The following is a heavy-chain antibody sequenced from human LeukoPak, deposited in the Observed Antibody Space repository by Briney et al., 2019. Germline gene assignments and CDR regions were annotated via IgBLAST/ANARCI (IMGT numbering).Heavy chain of an antibody. D-gene: IGHD3-22*01. CDR2: ISWNSGSI. CDR3: AKASKNYYDSGGLDY. CDR1: GFTLDYYA. J-gene: IGHJ4*02. Sequence: GRSLRLSCAASGFTLDYYAMHWVRQAPEKGLEWVSGISWNSGSIGYADSVKGRFTISRDNAKNSLYLQMNSLRAEDTALYYCAKASKNYYDSGGLDYWGQGTLATVSS. V-gene: IGHV3-9*01.